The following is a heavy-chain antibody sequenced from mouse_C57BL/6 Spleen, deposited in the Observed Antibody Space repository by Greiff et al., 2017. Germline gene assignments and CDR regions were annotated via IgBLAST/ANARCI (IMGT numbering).Heavy chain of an antibody. D-gene: IGHD3-2*02. CDR3: ARSPTLGLSYWYFDV. CDR2: IRNKANGYTT. Sequence: EVQGVESGGGLVQPGGSLSLSCAASGFTFTDYYMSWVRQPPGKALEWLGFIRNKANGYTTEYSASVKGRFTISRDNSQSILYLQMNALRAEDSATYYCARSPTLGLSYWYFDVWGTGTTVTVSS. CDR1: GFTFTDYY. V-gene: IGHV7-3*01. J-gene: IGHJ1*03.